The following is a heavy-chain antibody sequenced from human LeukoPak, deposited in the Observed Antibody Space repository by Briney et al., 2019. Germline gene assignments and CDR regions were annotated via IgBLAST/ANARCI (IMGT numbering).Heavy chain of an antibody. J-gene: IGHJ4*02. D-gene: IGHD2-15*01. Sequence: GGSPRLSCAASGFTFSSYSMNWVRQAPGKGLEWVSSISSSSSYIYYADSAKGRFTISRDNAKNSLYLQMNSLRAEDTAVYYCASMRGYCSGGSCPRAYYFDYWGQGTLVTVSS. CDR2: ISSSSSYI. CDR3: ASMRGYCSGGSCPRAYYFDY. CDR1: GFTFSSYS. V-gene: IGHV3-21*01.